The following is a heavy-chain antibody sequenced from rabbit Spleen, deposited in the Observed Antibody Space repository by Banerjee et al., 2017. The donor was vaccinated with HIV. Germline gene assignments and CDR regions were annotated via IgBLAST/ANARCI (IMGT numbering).Heavy chain of an antibody. V-gene: IGHV1S29*01. D-gene: IGHD4-1*01. CDR1: GFSLSSNE. CDR2: ISTFGSA. Sequence: QEQLVESGGGLVQPEGSLTLTCKASGFSLSSNELNWVRQAPGKGLEYIGWISTFGSAYYASWVNGRFSISRENTQNTVYLQLNSLTAADTATYFCVREVAARFSLWGPGTLVTVS. CDR3: VREVAARFSL. J-gene: IGHJ4*01.